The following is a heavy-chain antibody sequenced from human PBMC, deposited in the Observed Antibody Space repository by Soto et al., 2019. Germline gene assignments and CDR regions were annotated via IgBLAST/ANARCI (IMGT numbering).Heavy chain of an antibody. V-gene: IGHV4-4*02. CDR3: AILVYDTRLNYVNSDF. J-gene: IGHJ4*02. CDR1: GVSISSGNW. CDR2: IFHDGTA. Sequence: SETLSLTCAVSGVSISSGNWWTWVRQTPQRGLEYIGEIFHDGTANYYLYFERRVAISVDTSKNQFSLKLTSVTAADTAIYFCAILVYDTRLNYVNSDFWCQGTLVTVFS. D-gene: IGHD2-8*01.